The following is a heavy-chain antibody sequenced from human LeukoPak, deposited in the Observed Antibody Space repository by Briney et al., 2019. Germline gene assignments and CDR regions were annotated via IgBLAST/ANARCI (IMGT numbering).Heavy chain of an antibody. V-gene: IGHV4-34*01. Sequence: SETLSLTCAVYGGSFSVYYWSWIRQPPGKGLEWIGEINHSGSTNYNPSLKSRVTISVDTSKNQFSLKLSSVTAADTAVYYCARARRFGSSGYYYVAEYFQHWGQGTLVTVSS. CDR1: GGSFSVYY. CDR3: ARARRFGSSGYYYVAEYFQH. J-gene: IGHJ1*01. D-gene: IGHD3-22*01. CDR2: INHSGST.